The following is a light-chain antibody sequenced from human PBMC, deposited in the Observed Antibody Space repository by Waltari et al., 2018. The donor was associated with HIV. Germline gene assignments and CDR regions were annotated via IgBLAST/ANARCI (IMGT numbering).Light chain of an antibody. CDR1: QSLGNTF. Sequence: EVVLTQSPGTLSLSLGERATLSCRASQSLGNTFLAWYQQKPGQGPRLLIYGASRRATGNPDRFSGSGSGTDFTLTISGLEPEDFAVYYCHQYESSPFTFGPGTKVVVK. CDR3: HQYESSPFT. J-gene: IGKJ3*01. CDR2: GAS. V-gene: IGKV3-20*01.